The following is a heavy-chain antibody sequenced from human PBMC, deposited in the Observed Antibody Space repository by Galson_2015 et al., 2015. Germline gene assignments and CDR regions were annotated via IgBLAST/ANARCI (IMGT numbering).Heavy chain of an antibody. CDR3: ARASYCSGGRCYSPEYFQH. Sequence: SVKVSCKASGYTFTTYYIHWVRQAPGQGLEWMGIINPSDGDPTYAQKFQGRVTMTRDTSTTTVYMDLSSLTSEDTAVYYCARASYCSGGRCYSPEYFQHWGQAPRSSSPQ. J-gene: IGHJ1*01. CDR2: INPSDGDP. D-gene: IGHD2-15*01. CDR1: GYTFTTYY. V-gene: IGHV1-46*01.